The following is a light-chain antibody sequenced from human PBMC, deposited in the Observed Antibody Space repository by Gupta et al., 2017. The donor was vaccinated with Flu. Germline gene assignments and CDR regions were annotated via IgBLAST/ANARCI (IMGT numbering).Light chain of an antibody. V-gene: IGKV1-39*01. Sequence: DIQMPQSPFSLSASVGDRVTITARASQTISTFLHWYQQRPGKSPKILINMASHLQGGVPSRITSSGCGTDFTLTITSLQPEDFANYFCQQGYSTPRTFGGGTKVEI. CDR2: MAS. J-gene: IGKJ4*01. CDR1: QTISTF. CDR3: QQGYSTPRT.